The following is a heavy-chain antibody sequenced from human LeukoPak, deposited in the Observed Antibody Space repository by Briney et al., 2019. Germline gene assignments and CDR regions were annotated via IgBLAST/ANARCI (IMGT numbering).Heavy chain of an antibody. CDR3: ARDGSGGSNGRDFDY. J-gene: IGHJ4*02. CDR2: INHSGST. CDR1: AGSFSGYF. D-gene: IGHD2-15*01. Sequence: SETLSLTCAVYAGSFSGYFWSWIRQSPGKGLEWIGEINHSGSTNYNSSLKRRVTISVDTSKNQISLRLSSVTAADTAVYYCARDGSGGSNGRDFDYWGQGTLVTVSS. V-gene: IGHV4-34*01.